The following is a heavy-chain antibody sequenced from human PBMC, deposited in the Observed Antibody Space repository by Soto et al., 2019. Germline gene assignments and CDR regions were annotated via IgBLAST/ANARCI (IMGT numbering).Heavy chain of an antibody. CDR1: GFNFSRND. CDR3: AKELHNFWSGFFES. V-gene: IGHV3-13*04. D-gene: IGHD3-3*01. Sequence: PGGSLRLSCAASGFNFSRNDMHWVRQATGKGLEWVSAIGTIGDTYYPDSVKGRFSISRENAKNTLYLQMNSLSSEDTAVYYCAKELHNFWSGFFESWGQGTVVTVSS. CDR2: IGTIGDT. J-gene: IGHJ4*02.